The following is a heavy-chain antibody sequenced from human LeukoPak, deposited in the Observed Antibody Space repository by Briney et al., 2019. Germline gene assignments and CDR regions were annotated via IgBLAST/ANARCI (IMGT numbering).Heavy chain of an antibody. Sequence: VASVKVSCKASGYTFTGYYMHWVRQAPGQGLEWMGWINPNSGATDYAQKFQGRVTMTRDTSISTTYMELSKLNSDDTAVYYCARSRVTTIPNFDYWGQGTLVTASS. J-gene: IGHJ4*02. CDR1: GYTFTGYY. CDR3: ARSRVTTIPNFDY. CDR2: INPNSGAT. D-gene: IGHD2-21*02. V-gene: IGHV1-2*02.